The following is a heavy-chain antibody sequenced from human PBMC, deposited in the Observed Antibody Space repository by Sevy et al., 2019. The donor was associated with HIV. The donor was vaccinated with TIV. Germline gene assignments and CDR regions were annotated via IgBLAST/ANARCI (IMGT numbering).Heavy chain of an antibody. CDR3: ARVRQQLVGSLDY. V-gene: IGHV4-59*01. J-gene: IGHJ4*02. D-gene: IGHD6-13*01. CDR2: IYYIGST. Sequence: SETLSLTCTVSGGSMSSYYWSWIRQPPGKGLEWIGYIYYIGSTNYNPSPKSRVTISVDTSKNQFSLKLSSVTAADTAVYYCARVRQQLVGSLDYWGQGTLVTVSS. CDR1: GGSMSSYY.